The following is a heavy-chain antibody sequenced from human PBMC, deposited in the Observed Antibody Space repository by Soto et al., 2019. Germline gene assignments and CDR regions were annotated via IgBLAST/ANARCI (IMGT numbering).Heavy chain of an antibody. CDR2: TYYRSKWYY. Sequence: PSKTRSLTCSISGYRVSSNIAACTWIRQSPSRGLEWLGRTYYRSKWYYGYAVSVKSRITIKPDTSKNQFSLQLNSVTPEDTAVYYCARIHSSSSSDMDVWGQGTTVTVSS. J-gene: IGHJ6*02. CDR3: ARIHSSSSSDMDV. D-gene: IGHD6-6*01. CDR1: GYRVSSNIAA. V-gene: IGHV6-1*01.